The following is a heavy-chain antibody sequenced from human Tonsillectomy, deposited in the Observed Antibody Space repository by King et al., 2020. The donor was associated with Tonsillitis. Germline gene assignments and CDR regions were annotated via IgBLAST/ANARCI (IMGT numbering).Heavy chain of an antibody. Sequence: VQLVQSGAEVKKPGSSVKVSCKASGGTFSSYALSWVRQTPGQGLEWMGGIIPIFGTANYAQKLQGRVTITADESTSTAYMELSSLTSEDTAVYYCARDYRDYYDSSGFQGAFDFWGQGTMVTVSS. CDR2: IIPIFGTA. CDR1: GGTFSSYA. D-gene: IGHD3-22*01. J-gene: IGHJ3*01. CDR3: ARDYRDYYDSSGFQGAFDF. V-gene: IGHV1-69*01.